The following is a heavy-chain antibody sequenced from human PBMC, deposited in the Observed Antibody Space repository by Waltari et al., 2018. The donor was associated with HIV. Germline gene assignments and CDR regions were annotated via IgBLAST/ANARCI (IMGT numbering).Heavy chain of an antibody. D-gene: IGHD2-8*01. CDR3: AKEIKDLMAFDV. CDR2: ILYDGSNK. V-gene: IGHV3-30*18. Sequence: QVELVESGGGVVQPGRSLRLSCAASGFTFSDYGMHWFRQAPGKGLEWVAVILYDGSNKAYEDSVKGRFTISRDNSKNTLYLQMNSLRPEDTAIYYCAKEIKDLMAFDVWGQGTMVTVSS. J-gene: IGHJ3*01. CDR1: GFTFSDYG.